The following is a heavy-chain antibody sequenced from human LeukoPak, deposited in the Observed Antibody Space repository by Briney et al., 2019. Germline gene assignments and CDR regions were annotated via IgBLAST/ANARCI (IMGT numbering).Heavy chain of an antibody. J-gene: IGHJ4*02. CDR3: ARSSGAYYFDY. CDR2: IYSGGST. V-gene: IGHV3-53*01. CDR1: GFTVSSNY. Sequence: GGSLRLSCEASGFTVSSNYMSWVRQAPGKGLEWVSVIYSGGSTYYADSVKGRFTISRDNSKNTLYLQMNSLRAEDTAVYYCARSSGAYYFDYWGQGTLVTVSS. D-gene: IGHD3-10*01.